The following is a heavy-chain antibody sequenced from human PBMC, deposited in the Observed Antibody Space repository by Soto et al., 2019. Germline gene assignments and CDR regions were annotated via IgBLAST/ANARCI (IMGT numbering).Heavy chain of an antibody. D-gene: IGHD1-26*01. Sequence: SVKVSCKASGCTFSSYAISWVRQAPGQGLEWMGGIIPIFGTANYAQKFQGRVTITADESTSTAYMELSSLRSEDTAVYYCAGWDPYYYYGMDVWGQGTTVTVSS. V-gene: IGHV1-69*01. CDR1: GCTFSSYA. J-gene: IGHJ6*02. CDR3: AGWDPYYYYGMDV. CDR2: IIPIFGTA.